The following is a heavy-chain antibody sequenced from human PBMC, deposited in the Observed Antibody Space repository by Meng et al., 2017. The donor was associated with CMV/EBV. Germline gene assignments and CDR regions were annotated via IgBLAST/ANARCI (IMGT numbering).Heavy chain of an antibody. CDR1: GFTFSSDW. D-gene: IGHD3-16*01. Sequence: GGSLRLSCAASGFTFSSDWMSWVRQAPGKGLEWVANIKQDGSEKYYVDSVKGRFTISRDNAKNSLYLQMNSLRAEDTAVYYCARDRIGSIDYWGQGTLVTVSS. J-gene: IGHJ4*02. CDR2: IKQDGSEK. V-gene: IGHV3-7*01. CDR3: ARDRIGSIDY.